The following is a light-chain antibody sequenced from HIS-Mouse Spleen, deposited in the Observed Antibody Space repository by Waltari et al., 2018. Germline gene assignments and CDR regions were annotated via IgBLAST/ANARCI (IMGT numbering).Light chain of an antibody. Sequence: SYELTQPPSVSVSPGQTASITCSGDKLGDKYACWYQQKPGQSPVLVIYQDSKLPSGIPERFSGSNAGNTATLTLSGTQAMDEADYYCQAWDSSTAVFGTGTKVTVL. V-gene: IGLV3-1*01. CDR1: KLGDKY. CDR3: QAWDSSTAV. J-gene: IGLJ1*01. CDR2: QDS.